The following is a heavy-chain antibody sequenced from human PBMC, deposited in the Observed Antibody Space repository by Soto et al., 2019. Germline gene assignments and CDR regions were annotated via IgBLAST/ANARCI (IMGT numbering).Heavy chain of an antibody. J-gene: IGHJ4*02. D-gene: IGHD1-1*01. CDR2: TNDYGTTI. V-gene: IGHV3-74*01. CDR3: ARGGLEPFDS. CDR1: GFTLGNYW. Sequence: XGALCVSCSAAGFTLGNYWMHWVRQAPGKGLVWVSRTNDYGTTINYAESVEGRFIISRDDAKSEVYLQMNNLRAEDSAVYYCARGGLEPFDSWGQGAVVTVSS.